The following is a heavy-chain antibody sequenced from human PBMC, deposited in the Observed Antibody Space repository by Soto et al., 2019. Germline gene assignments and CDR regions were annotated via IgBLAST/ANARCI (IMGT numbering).Heavy chain of an antibody. J-gene: IGHJ4*02. D-gene: IGHD1-20*01. CDR3: ARGTNEDLWYNLYLDY. CDR2: ISGSGGDT. Sequence: GGSLRLSCAASGFTFSTYAMNWVRQAPGKRLEWVSSISGSGGDTYFADSVRGRVSISRDSSSNTVYLQLDSLRADDTAVYYCARGTNEDLWYNLYLDYWGQGTRVTVSS. CDR1: GFTFSTYA. V-gene: IGHV3-23*01.